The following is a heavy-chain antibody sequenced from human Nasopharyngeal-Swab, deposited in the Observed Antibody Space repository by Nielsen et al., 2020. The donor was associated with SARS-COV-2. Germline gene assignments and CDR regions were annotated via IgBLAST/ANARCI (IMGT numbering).Heavy chain of an antibody. D-gene: IGHD2-2*01. CDR1: GGSFSANY. CDR3: ARGLSGVVPAPILGLGPYYYFYYMDV. CDR2: INHSGST. V-gene: IGHV4-34*01. Sequence: SQTLSLTCAVSGGSFSANYWGWIRQPPGKGLEWIGEINHSGSTNYNPSLKSRVTISVDTSESQFSLKLTSVTAADTSVYYCARGLSGVVPAPILGLGPYYYFYYMDVWGKGTTVTVSS. J-gene: IGHJ6*03.